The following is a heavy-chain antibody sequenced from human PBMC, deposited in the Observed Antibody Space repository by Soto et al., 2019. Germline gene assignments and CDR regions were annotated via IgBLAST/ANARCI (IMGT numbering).Heavy chain of an antibody. CDR3: ANDMSLLLSPMFDY. Sequence: GGSLRLSCAASGFTFADYAMHWARQAPGKGLEWVSGISWNSGSIGYADSVKGRFTISRDNSKNSLYLQMNSLRAEDTALYYCANDMSLLLSPMFDYWGQGTLVTVSS. D-gene: IGHD3-22*01. V-gene: IGHV3-9*01. J-gene: IGHJ4*02. CDR2: ISWNSGSI. CDR1: GFTFADYA.